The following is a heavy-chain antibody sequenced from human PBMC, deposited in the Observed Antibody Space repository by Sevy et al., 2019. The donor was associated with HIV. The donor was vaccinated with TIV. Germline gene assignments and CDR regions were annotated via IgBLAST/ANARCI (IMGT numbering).Heavy chain of an antibody. J-gene: IGHJ4*02. D-gene: IGHD2-2*01. V-gene: IGHV3-23*01. CDR3: AREGCSKPHDY. Sequence: GGSLRLSCAASGFTFSNYAMSWVRQAPGKGLEWVSTFSFGCGKINYADSVKGRFTNSRDNSKNTMYLQMNSLRAEDTALYYCAREGCSKPHDYWGQGTLVTVSS. CDR2: FSFGCGKI. CDR1: GFTFSNYA.